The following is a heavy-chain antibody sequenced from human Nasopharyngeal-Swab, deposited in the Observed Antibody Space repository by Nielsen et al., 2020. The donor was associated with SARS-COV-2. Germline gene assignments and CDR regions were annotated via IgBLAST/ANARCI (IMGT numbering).Heavy chain of an antibody. CDR2: ISWNSGSI. V-gene: IGHV3-9*01. D-gene: IGHD3-10*01. J-gene: IGHJ3*02. Sequence: GGSLRLSCAASGFTFDDCAMHWVRQAPGKGLEWVSGISWNSGSIGYADSVKGRFTISRDNAKNSLYLQMNSLRAEDTALYYCAKDTAYYPVVAFDIWGQGTMVTVSS. CDR1: GFTFDDCA. CDR3: AKDTAYYPVVAFDI.